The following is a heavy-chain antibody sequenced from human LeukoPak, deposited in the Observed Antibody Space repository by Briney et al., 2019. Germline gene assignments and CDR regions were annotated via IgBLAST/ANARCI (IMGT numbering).Heavy chain of an antibody. Sequence: SETLSLTCTVSGGSISSSSYYWGWIRQPPGKGLERIGSIYYSGSTYYNPSLKSRVTISVDTSKNQFSLKLSSVTAADTAVYYCARVRRYSSGWTSPYYCDYWGQGTLVTVSS. J-gene: IGHJ4*02. CDR2: IYYSGST. CDR1: GGSISSSSYY. V-gene: IGHV4-39*07. D-gene: IGHD6-19*01. CDR3: ARVRRYSSGWTSPYYCDY.